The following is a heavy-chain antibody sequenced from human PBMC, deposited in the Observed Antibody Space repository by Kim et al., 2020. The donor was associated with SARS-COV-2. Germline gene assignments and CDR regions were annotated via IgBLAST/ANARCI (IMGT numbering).Heavy chain of an antibody. D-gene: IGHD4-17*01. CDR3: ARGGFGDGSGGLDV. V-gene: IGHV1-3*01. CDR1: GYTFTSYA. J-gene: IGHJ6*02. CDR2: INAGNGNT. Sequence: ASVKVSCKASGYTFTSYAMHWVRQAPGQRLEWMGWINAGNGNTKYSQKFQGRVTITRDTSASTAYMELSSLRSEDTAVYYCARGGFGDGSGGLDVWGQGTTVTVSS.